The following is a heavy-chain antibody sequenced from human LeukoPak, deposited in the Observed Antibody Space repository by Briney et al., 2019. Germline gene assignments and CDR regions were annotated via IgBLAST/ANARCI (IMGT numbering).Heavy chain of an antibody. D-gene: IGHD6-13*01. V-gene: IGHV5-51*01. CDR1: GYSFTCYW. CDR3: AVGGIAAADNDY. CDR2: IYPGGTDN. Sequence: GESLETSCKGSGYSFTCYWIGWVRPMPGKGVGLMGIIYPGGTDNRYSPSVQGQVTISADKSISTTYLQWSSLKASDTAMYYCAVGGIAAADNDYWGEGTLVTVSS. J-gene: IGHJ4*02.